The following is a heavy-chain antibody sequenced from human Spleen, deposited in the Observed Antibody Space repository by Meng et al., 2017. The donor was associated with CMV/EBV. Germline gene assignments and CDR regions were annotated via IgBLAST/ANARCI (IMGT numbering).Heavy chain of an antibody. CDR1: GGSISSYY. Sequence: SETLSLTCTVSGGSISSYYWSWIRQPPGKGLEWIGYIYYSGSTYYNPSLKSRVTISVDTSKNQFSLKLSSVTAADTAVYYCARGRRYSSSSYWFDPWGQGTLVTVSS. J-gene: IGHJ5*02. D-gene: IGHD6-6*01. CDR2: IYYSGST. V-gene: IGHV4-59*06. CDR3: ARGRRYSSSSYWFDP.